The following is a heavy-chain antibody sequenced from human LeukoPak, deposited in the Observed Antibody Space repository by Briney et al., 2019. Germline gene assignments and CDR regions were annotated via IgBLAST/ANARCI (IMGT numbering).Heavy chain of an antibody. J-gene: IGHJ4*02. D-gene: IGHD5-18*01. V-gene: IGHV4-59*01. CDR3: ARGRYTYGGAVGDYFDY. Sequence: SETLSLACTVSGVSITSYYCSWIRQPPGKGLEWIGYIYHSGSTNYNPSLNSLVTISVDTSKNQFSLKLSSVTAAATAVYYCARGRYTYGGAVGDYFDYWGQGTLVTVSS. CDR1: GVSITSYY. CDR2: IYHSGST.